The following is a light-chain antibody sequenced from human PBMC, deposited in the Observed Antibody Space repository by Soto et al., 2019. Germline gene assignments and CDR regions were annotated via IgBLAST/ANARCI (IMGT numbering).Light chain of an antibody. Sequence: AIQLTQSPSSLSASVGDKVTITCRANQGIRTDVGWYQQKPGKAPKLLIYSASTLQGVVPSRFSGSGSGAEFTLTISSLQPEDVATYYCLQDYNCPRTFGQGTRVEIK. V-gene: IGKV1-6*01. J-gene: IGKJ1*01. CDR2: SAS. CDR3: LQDYNCPRT. CDR1: QGIRTD.